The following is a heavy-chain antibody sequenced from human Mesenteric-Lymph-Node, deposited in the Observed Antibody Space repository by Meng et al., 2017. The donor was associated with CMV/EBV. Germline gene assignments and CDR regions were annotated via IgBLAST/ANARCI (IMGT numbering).Heavy chain of an antibody. J-gene: IGHJ4*02. D-gene: IGHD4-23*01. Sequence: GEVQQWGAGLLKPSETLSLTWAVYGGSFSGYYWSWIRQPPGKGLEWIGEINHSGSTNYNPSLKSRVTISVDTSKNQFSLKLSSVTAADTAVYYCARHQRWLKSEGGFNYWGQGTLVTVSS. CDR3: ARHQRWLKSEGGFNY. CDR1: GGSFSGYY. V-gene: IGHV4-34*01. CDR2: INHSGST.